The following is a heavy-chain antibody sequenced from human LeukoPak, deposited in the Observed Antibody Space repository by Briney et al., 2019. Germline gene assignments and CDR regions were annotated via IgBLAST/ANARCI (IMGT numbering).Heavy chain of an antibody. D-gene: IGHD3-22*01. CDR2: INPNSGGT. J-gene: IGHJ4*02. CDR3: AREKDGLTMIAVVTTFDY. V-gene: IGHV1-2*02. Sequence: ASVKVSCKASGYTFTGYYMHWVRQAPGQGLEWMGWINPNSGGTNYAQKFQGRVTMTRDTSISTAYMELSRLRSDDTAVYYCAREKDGLTMIAVVTTFDYWGQGTLVTVSS. CDR1: GYTFTGYY.